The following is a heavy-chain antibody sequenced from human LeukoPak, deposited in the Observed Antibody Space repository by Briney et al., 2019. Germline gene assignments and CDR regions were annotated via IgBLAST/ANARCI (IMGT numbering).Heavy chain of an antibody. Sequence: GGSLRLSCAASGFTFSSYGMSWVRQAPAKGLEWVSALTGSGRSTYYAASARGRFTISRENSKNTLYLQMNSLRDDDTALYYCAKCSGGGCYSGWFDPWGQGTLVTVSS. V-gene: IGHV3-23*01. CDR2: LTGSGRST. D-gene: IGHD2-15*01. CDR3: AKCSGGGCYSGWFDP. CDR1: GFTFSSYG. J-gene: IGHJ5*02.